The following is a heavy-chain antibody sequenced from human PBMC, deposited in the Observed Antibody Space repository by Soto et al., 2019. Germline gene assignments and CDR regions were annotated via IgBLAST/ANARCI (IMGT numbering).Heavy chain of an antibody. V-gene: IGHV3-21*01. D-gene: IGHD6-6*01. CDR2: ISSSSSYI. Sequence: EVQLVESGGGLVKPGGSLRLSCAASGFTFSSYSMNWVRQAPGKGLEWVSSISSSSSYIYYADSVKGRFTISRDNAKNSLSLQMNSLRAEDTAVYYCARAQDGRSSRSYYFDYWGQGTLVTVSS. CDR3: ARAQDGRSSRSYYFDY. CDR1: GFTFSSYS. J-gene: IGHJ4*02.